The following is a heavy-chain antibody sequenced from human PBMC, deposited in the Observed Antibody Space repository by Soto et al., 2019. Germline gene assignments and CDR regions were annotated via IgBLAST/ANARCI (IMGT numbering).Heavy chain of an antibody. CDR1: GFTFTSSA. D-gene: IGHD3-22*01. Sequence: ASVKVSCKASGFTFTSSAMQWVQQARGQRLEWIGWIVVGSGNTNYARKFQERVTITRDMSTSTAYMELSSLRSEDTAVYYCAADAGGLDYYDSSESFDYWGQGTLVTVSS. V-gene: IGHV1-58*02. CDR3: AADAGGLDYYDSSESFDY. J-gene: IGHJ4*02. CDR2: IVVGSGNT.